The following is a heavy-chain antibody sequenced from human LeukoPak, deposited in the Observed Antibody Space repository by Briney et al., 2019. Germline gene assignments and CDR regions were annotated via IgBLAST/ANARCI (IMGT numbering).Heavy chain of an antibody. D-gene: IGHD1-26*01. V-gene: IGHV5-51*01. CDR2: IYPGDSDT. CDR3: ARGSLVGATRNYLDF. Sequence: WIRQPPGKGLEWMGIIYPGDSDTRYSPSFQGQVTISADKSISTAYLQWSSLQASDTAMYYCARGSLVGATRNYLDFWGQGTLVTVSS. J-gene: IGHJ4*02.